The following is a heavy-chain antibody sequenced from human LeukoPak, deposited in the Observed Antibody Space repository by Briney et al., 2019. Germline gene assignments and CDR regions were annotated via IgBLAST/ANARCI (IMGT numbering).Heavy chain of an antibody. J-gene: IGHJ6*02. CDR1: GGTFSSYA. Sequence: SVKVSCKASGGTFSSYAISWVRQAPGQGLEWMGGIIPIFGTANYAQKFQGRVTITADKSTSTAYMELSSLRSEDTAVYYCAASGPLRPYYYYYGMDVWGQGTMVTVSS. CDR2: IIPIFGTA. V-gene: IGHV1-69*06. D-gene: IGHD3-10*01. CDR3: AASGPLRPYYYYYGMDV.